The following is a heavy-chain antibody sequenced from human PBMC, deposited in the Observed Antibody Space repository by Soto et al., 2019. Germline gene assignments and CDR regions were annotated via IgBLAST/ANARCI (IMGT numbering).Heavy chain of an antibody. CDR3: ARQAKYDILTGHFPFDD. Sequence: PGESLKISCNGSGYTFTNYWINWVRQMPGKGLEWMGRIDPSDSYTNYSPSFQGHVAISADKSISTASLQWSSLKASDSAIYYCARQAKYDILTGHFPFDDWGQGTLVTVSS. J-gene: IGHJ4*02. D-gene: IGHD3-9*01. V-gene: IGHV5-10-1*01. CDR1: GYTFTNYW. CDR2: IDPSDSYT.